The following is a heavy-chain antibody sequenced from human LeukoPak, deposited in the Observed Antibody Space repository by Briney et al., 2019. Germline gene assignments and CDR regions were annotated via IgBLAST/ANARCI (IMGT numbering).Heavy chain of an antibody. J-gene: IGHJ4*02. CDR1: GYTFTSYG. V-gene: IGHV1-18*01. CDR3: ARALLWGSVRRTTVVPFDY. Sequence: ASVKVSCKASGYTFTSYGISWVRQAPGQGLEWMGWISAYNGNTNYAQKLQGRVTMTTDTSTSTAYMELRSLRSDDTAVYYCARALLWGSVRRTTVVPFDYWGQGTLVTVSS. D-gene: IGHD4-23*01. CDR2: ISAYNGNT.